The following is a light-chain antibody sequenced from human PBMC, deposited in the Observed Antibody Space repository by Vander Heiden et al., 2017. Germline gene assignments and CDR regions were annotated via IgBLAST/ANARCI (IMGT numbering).Light chain of an antibody. J-gene: IGLJ2*01. V-gene: IGLV2-11*01. CDR1: SSDVGGYNY. CDR3: CSHAGSYTLV. Sequence: QSALTQPRSVSGSPGQSVTISCTGISSDVGGYNYVSWYQQHPGKAPKLMIYDVSKRPSGVPDRFSGSKSGNTTSLTISGLQAEDEADYYCCSHAGSYTLVFGGGTKLTVL. CDR2: DVS.